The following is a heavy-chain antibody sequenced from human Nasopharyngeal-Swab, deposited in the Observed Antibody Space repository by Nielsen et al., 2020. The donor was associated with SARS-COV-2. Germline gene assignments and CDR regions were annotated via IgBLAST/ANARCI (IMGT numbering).Heavy chain of an antibody. D-gene: IGHD3-22*01. Sequence: GESLKISCKGSGYSFTSYWISWVRQMPGKGLEWMGRIYPSDSYTNYSPSFQGHVTISADKSISTAYLQWSSLKASDTAMYYCARGAGIVTAYWGQGTLVTVSS. CDR1: GYSFTSYW. CDR3: ARGAGIVTAY. J-gene: IGHJ4*02. CDR2: IYPSDSYT. V-gene: IGHV5-10-1*01.